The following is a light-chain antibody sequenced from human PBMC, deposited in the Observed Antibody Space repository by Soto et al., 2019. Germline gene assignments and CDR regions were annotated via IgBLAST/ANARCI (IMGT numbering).Light chain of an antibody. Sequence: EIVMTQSPATLSVSPGERATLSCRASQSVSSNLAWYQQKPCQAPRHLIYGVSSRAHGIPARFSGNGSGTEFTLNISSLQSEDFAVYYCQQYNNWPQTFGQGTKVEIK. V-gene: IGKV3-15*01. J-gene: IGKJ1*01. CDR2: GVS. CDR1: QSVSSN. CDR3: QQYNNWPQT.